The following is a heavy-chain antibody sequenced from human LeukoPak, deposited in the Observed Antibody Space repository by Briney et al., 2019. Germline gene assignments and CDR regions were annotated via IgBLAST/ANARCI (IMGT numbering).Heavy chain of an antibody. D-gene: IGHD2-15*01. Sequence: SETLSLTCAVSGGSFSGYYWSWIRQPPGKGLEWIGEINHSGSINYNPSLKSRVTISVDTSKNQFSLKLSSVTAADTAVYYCARVGCSGGSCYSGFDYWGQGTLVTVSS. J-gene: IGHJ4*02. CDR2: INHSGSI. CDR3: ARVGCSGGSCYSGFDY. CDR1: GGSFSGYY. V-gene: IGHV4-34*01.